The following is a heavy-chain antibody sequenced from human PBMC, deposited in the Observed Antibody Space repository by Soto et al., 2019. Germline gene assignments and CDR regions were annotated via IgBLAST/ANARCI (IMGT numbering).Heavy chain of an antibody. Sequence: SVKVSCKASGGTFSSYAISWVRQAPGQGLEWMGGIIPIFGTANYAQKFQGRVTITADESTSTAYMELSSLRSEDTAVYYCASGQTTYYYDSSGYRYRAGWYFDLWGRGTLVTVSS. D-gene: IGHD3-22*01. V-gene: IGHV1-69*13. CDR1: GGTFSSYA. J-gene: IGHJ2*01. CDR2: IIPIFGTA. CDR3: ASGQTTYYYDSSGYRYRAGWYFDL.